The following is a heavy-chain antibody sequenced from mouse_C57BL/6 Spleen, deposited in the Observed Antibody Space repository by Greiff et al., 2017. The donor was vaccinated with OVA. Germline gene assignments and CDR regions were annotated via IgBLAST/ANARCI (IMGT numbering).Heavy chain of an antibody. CDR2: IYPGDGDT. D-gene: IGHD2-14*01. CDR1: GYAFSSSW. CDR3: ARDHRGGTYYFDY. J-gene: IGHJ2*01. V-gene: IGHV1-82*01. Sequence: VKLMESGPELVKPGASVKISCKASGYAFSSSWMNWVKQRPGKGLEWIGRIYPGDGDTNYNGKFKGKATLTADKSSSTAYMQLSSLTSEDSAVYFCARDHRGGTYYFDYWGQGTTLTVSS.